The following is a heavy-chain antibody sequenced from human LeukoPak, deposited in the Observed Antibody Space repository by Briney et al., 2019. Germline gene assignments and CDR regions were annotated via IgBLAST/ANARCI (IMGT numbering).Heavy chain of an antibody. J-gene: IGHJ6*02. D-gene: IGHD3-3*01. CDR3: ARGTTAGILEPYYYYAMDV. V-gene: IGHV3-53*01. CDR2: IYSGGNT. Sequence: GGSLRLSCAASGFIFSNYGMNWVRQAPGKGLEWVSVIYSGGNTYYVDSVKGRFSISRDNSKNTLYLQMNSLRAEDTAVYYCARGTTAGILEPYYYYAMDVWGQGTTVTVSS. CDR1: GFIFSNYG.